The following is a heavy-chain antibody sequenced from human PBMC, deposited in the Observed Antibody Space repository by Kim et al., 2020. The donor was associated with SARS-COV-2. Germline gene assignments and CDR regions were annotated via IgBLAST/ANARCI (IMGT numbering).Heavy chain of an antibody. D-gene: IGHD1-26*01. J-gene: IGHJ4*02. CDR2: ISYDGSHK. CDR3: ARSFSGSYFGYDY. Sequence: GGSLRLSCAASGFTFNTYGMHWVRQAPGKGLEWVAVISYDGSHKYYVDSVKCRFTISRDNSKNTLYLQMNSLRIEDTAVYYCARSFSGSYFGYDYWGQGSLVTVSS. CDR1: GFTFNTYG. V-gene: IGHV3-30*03.